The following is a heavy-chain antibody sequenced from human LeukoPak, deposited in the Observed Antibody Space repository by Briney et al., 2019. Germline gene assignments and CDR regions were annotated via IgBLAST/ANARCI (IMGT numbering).Heavy chain of an antibody. J-gene: IGHJ4*02. V-gene: IGHV4-59*01. CDR1: GGSMRNYY. D-gene: IGHD2-2*01. CDR2: TYDSGSS. Sequence: PSETLSLTCAVSGGSMRNYYWSWIRQPPGKGLEWIGCTYDSGSSSYNPSLRSRVSISIDTSKNQFSLNLSSVTAADTAVHYCARGWASSWYYFDFWGQGTLVTVSS. CDR3: ARGWASSWYYFDF.